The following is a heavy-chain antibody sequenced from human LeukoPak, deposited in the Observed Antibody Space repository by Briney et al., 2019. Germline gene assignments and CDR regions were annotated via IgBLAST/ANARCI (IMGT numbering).Heavy chain of an antibody. Sequence: SETLSLTCTVSGGSISSYYWSWIRQPPGKGLEGIGYIYTSGSTNYNPSLKSRVPISVDTSKNQFSLKLSSVTAADTAVYYCARQIVGATHRFDYWGQGTLVTVSS. D-gene: IGHD1-26*01. J-gene: IGHJ4*02. V-gene: IGHV4-4*08. CDR1: GGSISSYY. CDR2: IYTSGST. CDR3: ARQIVGATHRFDY.